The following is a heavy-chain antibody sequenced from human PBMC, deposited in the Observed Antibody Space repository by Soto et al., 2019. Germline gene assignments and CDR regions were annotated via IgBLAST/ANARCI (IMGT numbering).Heavy chain of an antibody. V-gene: IGHV1-46*03. J-gene: IGHJ6*02. CDR2: INPSGGST. Sequence: QVQLVQSGAEVKKPGASVKVSCKASGYTFTSYYMHWVRQAPGQGLEWMGIINPSGGSTSYAQKFQGRVTMTRDTSTSTVYMELSSLRSEDTAVYYCASPLWFGEFPGGGWGYYYYGMDVWGQGTTVTVSS. D-gene: IGHD3-10*01. CDR1: GYTFTSYY. CDR3: ASPLWFGEFPGGGWGYYYYGMDV.